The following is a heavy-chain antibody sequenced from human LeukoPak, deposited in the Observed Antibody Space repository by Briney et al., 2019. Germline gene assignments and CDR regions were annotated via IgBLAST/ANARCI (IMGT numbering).Heavy chain of an antibody. Sequence: GGSLRLSCAASGFTFSSYSMNWVRQAPGKGLEWVSSISSSSSYIYYADSVKGRFTISRDNAKNSLYLQMNSLRAEDTAVYYCARDRVLGGSYAYWGQGTLVTVSS. CDR1: GFTFSSYS. J-gene: IGHJ4*02. CDR3: ARDRVLGGSYAY. V-gene: IGHV3-21*01. D-gene: IGHD1-26*01. CDR2: ISSSSSYI.